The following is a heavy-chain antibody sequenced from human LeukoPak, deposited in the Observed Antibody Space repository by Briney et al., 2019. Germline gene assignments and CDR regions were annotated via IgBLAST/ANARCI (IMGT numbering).Heavy chain of an antibody. CDR1: GAFISTYY. Sequence: SETLPLTCTVSGAFISTYYWSWIRQPPGKGLEWIGYLYYSGSTTYSPSLKSRVTMSVDTSKSQFSLKLNSVTAADTAIYYCARVRGTFETDWGQGTLVTVSS. CDR3: ARVRGTFETD. V-gene: IGHV4-59*01. CDR2: LYYSGST. D-gene: IGHD2/OR15-2a*01. J-gene: IGHJ1*01.